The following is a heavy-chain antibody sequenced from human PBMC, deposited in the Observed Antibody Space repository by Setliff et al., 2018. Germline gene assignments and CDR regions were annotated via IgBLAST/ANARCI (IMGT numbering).Heavy chain of an antibody. J-gene: IGHJ3*02. D-gene: IGHD2-15*01. V-gene: IGHV4-39*02. CDR1: GGSISSTSCY. CDR3: ARLGSSRDFDI. Sequence: PSETLSLTCTVSGGSISSTSCYWGWIRQPPGKGLEWIGSIFYTGSSYYNPFRRSRVTMSVDTSNNHFSLKVNSVTAADTAVYYCARLGSSRDFDIRGQGIMVTVSS. CDR2: IFYTGSS.